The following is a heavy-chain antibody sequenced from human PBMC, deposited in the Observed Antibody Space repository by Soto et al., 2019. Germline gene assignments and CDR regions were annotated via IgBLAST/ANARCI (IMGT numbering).Heavy chain of an antibody. Sequence: QVQLVQSGAEVKKPGSSVKVSCKASGGTFSSYAISWVRQAPGQGLEWMRGIIPIFGTANYAQKFQGRVTITADESTSTAYMELSSLRSEDTAVYYCARGLYYDILTGYYRRNAFDIWGQGTMVTVSS. CDR1: GGTFSSYA. V-gene: IGHV1-69*01. CDR3: ARGLYYDILTGYYRRNAFDI. D-gene: IGHD3-9*01. J-gene: IGHJ3*02. CDR2: IIPIFGTA.